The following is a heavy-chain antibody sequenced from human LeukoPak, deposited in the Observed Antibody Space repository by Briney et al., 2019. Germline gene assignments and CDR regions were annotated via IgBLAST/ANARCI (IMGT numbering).Heavy chain of an antibody. CDR2: IYYSGST. CDR3: AGQNARLWFDY. Sequence: SETLSLTCAVSGGSISSGGYYWSWIRQHPGKGLEWIGYIYYSGSTYYNPSLKSRVTISVDTSKNQFSLKLSSVTAADTAVYYCAGQNARLWFDYWGQGTLVTVSS. D-gene: IGHD3-16*01. V-gene: IGHV4-31*11. CDR1: GGSISSGGYY. J-gene: IGHJ4*02.